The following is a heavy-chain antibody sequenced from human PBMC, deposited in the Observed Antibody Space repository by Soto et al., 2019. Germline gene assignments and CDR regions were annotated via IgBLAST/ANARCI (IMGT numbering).Heavy chain of an antibody. CDR3: ARDGRYGDAPSESNYYYYYYMDV. CDR1: GGSISSGGYY. D-gene: IGHD4-17*01. J-gene: IGHJ6*03. Sequence: QVQLQESGPGLVKPSQTLSLTCTVSGGSISSGGYYWSWIRQHPGKGLEWIGYIYYRGSTYYNPSLKSRVTISVDTSKNQFSLKLSSVTAADTAVYYCARDGRYGDAPSESNYYYYYYMDVWGKGTTVTVSS. V-gene: IGHV4-31*03. CDR2: IYYRGST.